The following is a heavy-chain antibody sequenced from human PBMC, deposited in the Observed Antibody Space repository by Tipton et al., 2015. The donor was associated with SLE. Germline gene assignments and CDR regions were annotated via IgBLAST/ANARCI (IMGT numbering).Heavy chain of an antibody. Sequence: SLRLSCAGSGFTVNGDYMTWVRQAPGKGLEWVSVIYSATSTYYADSVKGRFTISRDNSKNTLYLQMNSLRAEDTAVYYCAKDRGVYYYDSSGFSLWGQGTMVTVSS. CDR2: IYSATST. D-gene: IGHD3-22*01. CDR1: GFTVNGDY. V-gene: IGHV3-53*01. CDR3: AKDRGVYYYDSSGFSL. J-gene: IGHJ3*01.